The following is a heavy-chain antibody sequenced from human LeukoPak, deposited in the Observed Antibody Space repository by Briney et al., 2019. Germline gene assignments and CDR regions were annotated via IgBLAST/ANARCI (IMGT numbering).Heavy chain of an antibody. V-gene: IGHV4-39*01. J-gene: IGHJ4*02. Sequence: SETLSLTCTVSGGSISSSSHSWGWIRQPPGKGLEWIGSIYYSGNTYNNPSLKSRVTISVDTSKNQFSLKLSSVTAADTAVFYCARQSHRLGYFDYWGQGTLVAVSS. CDR1: GGSISSSSHS. D-gene: IGHD6-19*01. CDR2: IYYSGNT. CDR3: ARQSHRLGYFDY.